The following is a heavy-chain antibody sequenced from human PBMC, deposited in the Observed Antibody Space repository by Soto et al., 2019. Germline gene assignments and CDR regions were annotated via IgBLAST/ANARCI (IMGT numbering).Heavy chain of an antibody. J-gene: IGHJ5*02. V-gene: IGHV1-18*01. Sequence: EASVKVSCKASGYTFTSYGISWVRQAPGQGLEWMGWISAYNGNTNYAQKLQGRVTMTTDTSTSTAYMELRSLRSDDTAVYYCAIVVIFDYGGNWFDPWGQGTLVTVSS. CDR1: GYTFTSYG. CDR2: ISAYNGNT. CDR3: AIVVIFDYGGNWFDP. D-gene: IGHD4-17*01.